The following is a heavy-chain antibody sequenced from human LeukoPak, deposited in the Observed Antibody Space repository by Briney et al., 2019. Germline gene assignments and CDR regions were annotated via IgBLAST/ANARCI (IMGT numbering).Heavy chain of an antibody. CDR3: ARDILTGYPHL. CDR2: INPNSGGT. D-gene: IGHD3-9*01. CDR1: GYTFTGYY. J-gene: IGHJ4*02. V-gene: IGHV1-2*07. Sequence: ASVKVSCKASGYTFTGYYMHWVRQAPGQGLEWMGWINPNSGGTNCAHKFQGRVTMTRDTSISTAYMELSRLRSDDTAVYYCARDILTGYPHLWGQGTLVTVSS.